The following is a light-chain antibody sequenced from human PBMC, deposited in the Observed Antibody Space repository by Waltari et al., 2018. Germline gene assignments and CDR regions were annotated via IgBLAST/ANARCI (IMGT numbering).Light chain of an antibody. V-gene: IGLV3-21*01. Sequence: SYVLTQPPSVSVAPGKTARITCGGNSIGSKSVHWYQQKPGQAPILVIYYDTDRPSGTPGRFSSSNAGDTATLTISRVEAGDEADYYCRVWESGSDHPVFGGGTKLTVL. CDR3: RVWESGSDHPV. J-gene: IGLJ2*01. CDR1: SIGSKS. CDR2: YDT.